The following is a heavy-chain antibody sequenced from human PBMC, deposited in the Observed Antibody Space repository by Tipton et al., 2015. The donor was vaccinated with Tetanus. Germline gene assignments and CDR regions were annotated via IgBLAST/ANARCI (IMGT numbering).Heavy chain of an antibody. J-gene: IGHJ4*02. D-gene: IGHD6-25*01. CDR2: ISYDGGNK. V-gene: IGHV3-30*18. CDR1: GFTFGRFG. Sequence: SLRLSCEASGFTFGRFGMHWVRQAPGKGLEWVAVISYDGGNKFYADSVQGRFTISRDNSKNTLYLQVHSLRVEDTAIYFCAKGRAAATYFFDYWGQGTPVTVSS. CDR3: AKGRAAATYFFDY.